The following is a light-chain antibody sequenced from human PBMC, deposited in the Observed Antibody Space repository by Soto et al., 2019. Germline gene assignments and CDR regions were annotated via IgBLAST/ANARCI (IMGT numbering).Light chain of an antibody. Sequence: QSALTQPASVSGSPGQSITISCTGSSNDVGAFNYVSRYRHSPGEAPKVLIRGVSIRPSGVSIRFSASKSANTASLTISGLQAEDEALYYCSSYTTSNTWVFGGGTKVTVL. CDR3: SSYTTSNTWV. CDR2: GVS. V-gene: IGLV2-14*03. J-gene: IGLJ3*02. CDR1: SNDVGAFNY.